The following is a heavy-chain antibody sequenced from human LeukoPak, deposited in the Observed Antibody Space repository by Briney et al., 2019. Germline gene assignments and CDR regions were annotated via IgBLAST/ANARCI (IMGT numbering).Heavy chain of an antibody. CDR3: ARDEGSGWFVY. CDR2: TKGDGSDK. CDR1: GFTFSTYW. D-gene: IGHD6-19*01. J-gene: IGHJ4*02. Sequence: PGGSLRLSCAASGFTFSTYWMSWIRQAPGKGLEWVANTKGDGSDKNYVDSVKGRFTIYGDNAKNSMYLQMNRLRDDDSAVYYCARDEGSGWFVYWGQGILVIVSS. V-gene: IGHV3-7*04.